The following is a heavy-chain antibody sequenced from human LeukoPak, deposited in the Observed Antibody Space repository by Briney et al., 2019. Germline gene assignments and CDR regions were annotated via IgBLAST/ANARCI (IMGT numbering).Heavy chain of an antibody. CDR1: GFAFHNYA. CDR2: INWNSDTK. Sequence: GRSLRLSCVGSGFAFHNYAMHWVRRPPGKGLEWVSAINWNSDTKAYADSVKGRFTISRDRARNSLYLQMDSLRPEDTALYYCARDTGGNGAYFYAMDVWGQGTSVTVSS. CDR3: ARDTGGNGAYFYAMDV. J-gene: IGHJ6*02. V-gene: IGHV3-9*01. D-gene: IGHD4-23*01.